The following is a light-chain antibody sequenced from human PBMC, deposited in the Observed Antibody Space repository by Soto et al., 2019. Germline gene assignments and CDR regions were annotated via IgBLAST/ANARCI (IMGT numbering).Light chain of an antibody. CDR3: QQYNSYPWT. CDR1: QSISIY. CDR2: EAS. V-gene: IGKV1-5*03. J-gene: IGKJ1*01. Sequence: IQMTHSPSSLSASVGGRATITFRASQSISIYLAWYQQKPGKAPKLLIYEASSLESGVPSRFSGSGSGTEFTLTISSLQPDDFATYYCQQYNSYPWTFGQGTKVDIK.